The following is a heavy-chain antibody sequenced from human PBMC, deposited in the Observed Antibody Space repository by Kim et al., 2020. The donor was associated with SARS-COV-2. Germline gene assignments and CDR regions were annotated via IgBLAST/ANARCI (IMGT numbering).Heavy chain of an antibody. J-gene: IGHJ5*02. V-gene: IGHV4-39*01. D-gene: IGHD2-8*01. Sequence: SETLSLTCIVSGGSIGTSYSYYWAWIRQAPETGLEWIAGINYDGHTHYNPSLKSRVTIYVDTSNNQFSLRLTSVTAADTAVYYCARTNGDINWFDPWGPGTLVTVSS. CDR3: ARTNGDINWFDP. CDR1: GGSIGTSYSYY. CDR2: INYDGHT.